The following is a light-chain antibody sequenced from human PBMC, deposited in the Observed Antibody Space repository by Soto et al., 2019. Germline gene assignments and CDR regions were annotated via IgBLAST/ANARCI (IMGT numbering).Light chain of an antibody. Sequence: QSVLTQPASVSGSPGQSITISCTGTSSEIGGYNYVSWYQQHPGKSPKLMIYDVSIRPSGVSNRFSGSKSGNTASLTISGLQAEDEADYYCSSYTSSSTLYVFGTGTKVTVL. V-gene: IGLV2-14*01. J-gene: IGLJ1*01. CDR1: SSEIGGYNY. CDR3: SSYTSSSTLYV. CDR2: DVS.